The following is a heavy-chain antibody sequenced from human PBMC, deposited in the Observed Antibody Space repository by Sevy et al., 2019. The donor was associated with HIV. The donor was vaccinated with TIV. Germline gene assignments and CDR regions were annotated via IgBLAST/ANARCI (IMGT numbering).Heavy chain of an antibody. Sequence: GGSLRLSCAASGFTFSTSTMNWVRQAPGKGLAWVSLMTSSGSYILYADSVKGRFTISRDNAKNSVFLQMNSLRVEDTAVYYCVRDGWNYWGQGTLVTVSS. CDR3: VRDGWNY. CDR2: MTSSGSYI. J-gene: IGHJ4*02. D-gene: IGHD2-15*01. CDR1: GFTFSTST. V-gene: IGHV3-21*01.